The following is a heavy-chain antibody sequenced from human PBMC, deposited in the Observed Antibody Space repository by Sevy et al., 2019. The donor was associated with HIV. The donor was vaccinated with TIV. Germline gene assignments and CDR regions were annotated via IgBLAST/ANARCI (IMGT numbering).Heavy chain of an antibody. V-gene: IGHV1-18*01. D-gene: IGHD3-3*01. CDR2: ISTYNGNT. Sequence: ASVKVSCKASGYTFTSYGITWVRQAPGQGLEWMGWISTYNGNTNYAQNLQGRVTMTTDTSTSTAYMELRSLRSDDTAVYFCARGVEDFWRRVDYWGQGTLVTVSS. J-gene: IGHJ4*02. CDR1: GYTFTSYG. CDR3: ARGVEDFWRRVDY.